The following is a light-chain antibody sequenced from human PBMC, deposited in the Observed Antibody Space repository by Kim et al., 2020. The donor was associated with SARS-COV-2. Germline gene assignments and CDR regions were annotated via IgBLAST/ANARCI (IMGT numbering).Light chain of an antibody. V-gene: IGLV4-69*01. CDR2: VNSAGSH. CDR1: SGHSSYA. Sequence: AVKLTCNLSSGHSSYAIAWHQQQPEKGPRFLMKVNSAGSHTKGDGIPDRFSGSSSGAERYLTISSLQSEDEADYYCQTWGTGIVVFGGGTQLTVL. CDR3: QTWGTGIVV. J-gene: IGLJ2*01.